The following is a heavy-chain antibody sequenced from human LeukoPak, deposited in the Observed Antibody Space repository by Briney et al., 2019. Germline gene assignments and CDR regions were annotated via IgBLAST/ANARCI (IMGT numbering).Heavy chain of an antibody. Sequence: GGSLRLFCSASGFTFSDYAIHWVRQAPGQGLEYVSAITSNGGSTYYADSVKGRFTISRDNSKNTLYLQMSSLRPEDTAVYYCVKDRGSWYSGAFDIWGPGTMVIVSS. J-gene: IGHJ3*02. CDR2: ITSNGGST. V-gene: IGHV3-64D*09. D-gene: IGHD6-13*01. CDR1: GFTFSDYA. CDR3: VKDRGSWYSGAFDI.